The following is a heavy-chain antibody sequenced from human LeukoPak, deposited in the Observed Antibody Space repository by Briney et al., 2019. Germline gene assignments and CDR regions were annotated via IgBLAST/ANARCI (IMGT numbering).Heavy chain of an antibody. V-gene: IGHV1-46*01. CDR3: ARAAGDSYGYRYYFDY. Sequence: ASVAVCCTASGYTFTNYYMHWVRQAPGQGLDWMGLINPNGGSTTYAQKFQGRVTMTRDTSTSTVYMQLSSLRSEDTAVYFCARAAGDSYGYRYYFDYWGQGTLVTVSS. D-gene: IGHD5-18*01. CDR2: INPNGGST. J-gene: IGHJ4*02. CDR1: GYTFTNYY.